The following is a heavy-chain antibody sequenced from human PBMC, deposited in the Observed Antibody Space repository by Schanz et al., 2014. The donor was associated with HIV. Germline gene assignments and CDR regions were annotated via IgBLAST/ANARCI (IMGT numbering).Heavy chain of an antibody. CDR2: INHSGST. D-gene: IGHD2-2*02. Sequence: QVQLQQWGAGLLKPSETLSLTCAVYGGSLNGYYWTWIRQPPGKGLEWIGEINHSGSTNYNPSLKSRVPISIDTSKNQFSRKLSSVTAADTAVYYCARGIRRDCSSPSCNTGWFDPWGQGTLVTVSS. CDR1: GGSLNGYY. V-gene: IGHV4-34*01. CDR3: ARGIRRDCSSPSCNTGWFDP. J-gene: IGHJ5*02.